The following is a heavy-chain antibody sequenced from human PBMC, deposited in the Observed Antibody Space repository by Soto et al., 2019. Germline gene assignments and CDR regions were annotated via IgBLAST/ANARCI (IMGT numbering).Heavy chain of an antibody. D-gene: IGHD6-6*01. Sequence: GGSLRLSCAASGFTFSDYYMSWIRQAPGKGLEWVSYISSSGSTIYYADSVKGRFTISRDNAKNSLYLQMNSLRAEDTAVYYCARDSSSSYYYYYMDVWGKGTTVTVSS. CDR3: ARDSSSSYYYYYMDV. CDR2: ISSSGSTI. CDR1: GFTFSDYY. V-gene: IGHV3-11*01. J-gene: IGHJ6*03.